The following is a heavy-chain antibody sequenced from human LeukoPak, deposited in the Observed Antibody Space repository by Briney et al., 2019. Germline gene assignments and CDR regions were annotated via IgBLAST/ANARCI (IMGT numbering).Heavy chain of an antibody. CDR1: GDSISSGDYS. J-gene: IGHJ5*02. Sequence: PSQTLSLTCAVSGDSISSGDYSWSWIRQPSGKGLEWIGYIFHSGSSYYNPSLKSRVTISVDKSKNQFSLKLTSVTAADTAVYYCARELWFVNAPGSWFDPWGRGTLVTVSS. CDR2: IFHSGSS. CDR3: ARELWFVNAPGSWFDP. D-gene: IGHD3-10*01. V-gene: IGHV4-30-2*01.